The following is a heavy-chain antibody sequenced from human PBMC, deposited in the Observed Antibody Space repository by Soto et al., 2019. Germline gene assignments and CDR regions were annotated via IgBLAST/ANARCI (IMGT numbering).Heavy chain of an antibody. Sequence: SETLSLTCAVYGGSFSGYYWGWIRQPPGKGLEWIGEINHSGSTNYNPSLKSRVTISVDTSKNQFSLKLSSVTAADAAVYYCARGTTNYDISYWGQGTLVTVS. V-gene: IGHV4-34*01. J-gene: IGHJ4*02. CDR1: GGSFSGYY. CDR2: INHSGST. CDR3: ARGTTNYDISY. D-gene: IGHD3-9*01.